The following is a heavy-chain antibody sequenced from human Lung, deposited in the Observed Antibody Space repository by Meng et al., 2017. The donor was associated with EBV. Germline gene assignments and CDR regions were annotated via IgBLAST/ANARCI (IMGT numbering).Heavy chain of an antibody. V-gene: IGHV3-74*01. J-gene: IGHJ5*01. CDR3: SRDLVGSDDS. CDR2: LHEDEAIT. Sequence: VGDRCVGVQPGGSLRLSLCGSGCHFGYYWMHSLRYAAGVGVDLVSRLHEDEAITTCADSVSGRFTISRDNAKNTLYLQMNSLRSEDTAVYYCSRDLVGSDDSWGQGTLVTVSS. CDR1: GCHFGYYW. D-gene: IGHD2-8*02.